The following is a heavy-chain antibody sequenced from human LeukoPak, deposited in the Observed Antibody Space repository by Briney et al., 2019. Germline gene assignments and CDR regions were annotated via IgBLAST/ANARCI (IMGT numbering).Heavy chain of an antibody. CDR1: GGSFSGYY. D-gene: IGHD5-18*01. CDR3: ARVGRGYSYGPFDS. J-gene: IGHJ4*02. Sequence: PSETLSLTCAVYGGSFSGYYWSWIRQPPGKGLEWIGYIYYSGSTNYNPSLKSRVTISVDTSKNQFSLKLNSVTAADTAVYYCARVGRGYSYGPFDSWGQGTLVTVSS. V-gene: IGHV4-59*01. CDR2: IYYSGST.